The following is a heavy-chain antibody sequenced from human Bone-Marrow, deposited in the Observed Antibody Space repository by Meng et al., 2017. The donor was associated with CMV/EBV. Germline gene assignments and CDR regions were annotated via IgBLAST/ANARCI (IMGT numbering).Heavy chain of an antibody. CDR3: ASPRVLSRLSTKRYYYYGMDV. CDR1: GYTLTELS. V-gene: IGHV1-69*05. Sequence: SVKVSCKVSGYTLTELSMHWVRQAPGQGLEWMGGIIPIFGTANYAQKFQGRVTITTDESTSTAYMELSSLRSEDTAVYYCASPRVLSRLSTKRYYYYGMDVWGQGTPFNVS. J-gene: IGHJ6*02. CDR2: IIPIFGTA. D-gene: IGHD5/OR15-5a*01.